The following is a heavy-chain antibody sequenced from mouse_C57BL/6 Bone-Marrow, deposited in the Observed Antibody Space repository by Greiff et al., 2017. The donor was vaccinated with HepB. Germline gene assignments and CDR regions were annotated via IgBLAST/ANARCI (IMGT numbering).Heavy chain of an antibody. Sequence: EVKVEESGGGLVQPGGSLKLSCAASGFTFSDYYMYWVRQTPEKRLEWVAYISNGGGSTYYPDTVKGRFTISRDNAKNTLYLQMSRLKSEDTAMYYCAREEGNGFAYWGQGTLVTVSA. V-gene: IGHV5-12*01. D-gene: IGHD2-1*01. CDR2: ISNGGGST. J-gene: IGHJ3*01. CDR3: AREEGNGFAY. CDR1: GFTFSDYY.